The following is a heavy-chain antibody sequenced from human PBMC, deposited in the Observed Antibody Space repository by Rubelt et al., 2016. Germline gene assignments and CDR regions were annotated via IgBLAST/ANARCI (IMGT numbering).Heavy chain of an antibody. CDR1: GGSMSYYY. Sequence: QVQLQESGPGLVKPSETLSLTCTVSGGSMSYYYWSWIRQSPGKGLEWIGNIYYSGSTSYNPSLKGRVTISVDTTKHQFSLSLRPWTAADTAVYYCARLPGISWFDPWGQGTLVTVSS. V-gene: IGHV4-59*08. J-gene: IGHJ5*02. D-gene: IGHD2-15*01. CDR3: ARLPGISWFDP. CDR2: IYYSGST.